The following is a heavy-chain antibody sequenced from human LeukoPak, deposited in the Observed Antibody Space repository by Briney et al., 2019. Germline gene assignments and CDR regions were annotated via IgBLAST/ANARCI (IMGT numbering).Heavy chain of an antibody. D-gene: IGHD3-22*01. V-gene: IGHV4-38-2*01. J-gene: IGHJ3*02. CDR1: GYSISSGYY. Sequence: KPSETLSLTCAVSGYSISSGYYWGWIRQPPGKGLEWIGSIYHSGSTYYNPSLKSRVTISVDTSKNQFSLKPSSVTAADTAVYCCARRVYYYDSSGYYYSVYAFDIWGQGTMVTVSS. CDR2: IYHSGST. CDR3: ARRVYYYDSSGYYYSVYAFDI.